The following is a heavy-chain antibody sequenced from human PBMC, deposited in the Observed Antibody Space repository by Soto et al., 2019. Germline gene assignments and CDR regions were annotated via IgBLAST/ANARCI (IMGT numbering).Heavy chain of an antibody. Sequence: QVQLVQSGAEVKKPGASVKVSCKASGYTFTSYGISWVRQAPGQGLEWMGWISAYNGNTNYAQKLQGRVTMTTDTSTSTAYMDLRSLRSDDTAIYYCARVPVRPGGGSSGWYYWGQGTLVTVSS. CDR3: ARVPVRPGGGSSGWYY. V-gene: IGHV1-18*01. J-gene: IGHJ4*02. CDR1: GYTFTSYG. CDR2: ISAYNGNT. D-gene: IGHD6-19*01.